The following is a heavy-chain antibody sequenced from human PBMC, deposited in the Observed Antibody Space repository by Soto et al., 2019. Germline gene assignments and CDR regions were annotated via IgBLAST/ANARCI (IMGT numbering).Heavy chain of an antibody. Sequence: GGSLRLSFAASGFTLSSYDMHWVRQAPGRGLEWVSVIGTAGDTSYRGSVKGRFTISREKANNSLYLQMNSLLAGDTAVYYCARGFGSFYYMDVWGKGTTVTVSS. CDR2: IGTAGDT. D-gene: IGHD3-10*01. J-gene: IGHJ6*03. V-gene: IGHV3-13*01. CDR3: ARGFGSFYYMDV. CDR1: GFTLSSYD.